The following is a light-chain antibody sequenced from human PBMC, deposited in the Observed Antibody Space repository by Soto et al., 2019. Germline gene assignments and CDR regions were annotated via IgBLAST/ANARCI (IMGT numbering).Light chain of an antibody. CDR1: QSLLHSNGYNY. CDR3: MQALQTPT. V-gene: IGKV2-28*01. J-gene: IGKJ1*01. Sequence: DIVMTQSPLSLSVTPGEPASISCRSSQSLLHSNGYNYLDWYLQKPGQSPHVLIYVGSNRASGVPDRFSGSGSGTDFTLKISRVEAEDVGVYYCMQALQTPTFGQGTKVDIK. CDR2: VGS.